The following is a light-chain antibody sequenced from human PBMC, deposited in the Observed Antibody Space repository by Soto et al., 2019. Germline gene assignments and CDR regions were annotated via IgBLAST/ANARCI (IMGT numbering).Light chain of an antibody. CDR1: SSDVGGYDY. CDR3: SSYTSSSTFV. V-gene: IGLV2-14*01. J-gene: IGLJ1*01. CDR2: EVT. Sequence: QSALTQPASVSGSPGQSITISCTGTSSDVGGYDYVSWYQQHPGKAPKLMIYEVTNRPSGVSIRFSASKSGDTASLTISGLQAEDEADYYRSSYTSSSTFVFGTGTKVTGL.